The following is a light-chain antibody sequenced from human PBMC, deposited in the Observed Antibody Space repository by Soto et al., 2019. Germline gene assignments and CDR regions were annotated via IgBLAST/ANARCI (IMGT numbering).Light chain of an antibody. CDR2: GNI. V-gene: IGLV1-40*01. J-gene: IGLJ1*01. Sequence: QSVLTQPPSVSGAPGQRVTISCTGSSSNIGADYDVHWYQQRPGTAPKLLIFGNINRPSGVPDRFSGSKSGISATLSITGLQAEDEGDYYCQYYDSTLSARYVFGTGTKLTVL. CDR3: QYYDSTLSARYV. CDR1: SSNIGADYD.